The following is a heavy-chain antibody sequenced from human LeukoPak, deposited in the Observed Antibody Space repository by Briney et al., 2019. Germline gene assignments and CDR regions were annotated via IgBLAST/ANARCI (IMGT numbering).Heavy chain of an antibody. D-gene: IGHD5-18*01. V-gene: IGHV3-73*01. CDR3: TSDEVDTAMVGFDY. J-gene: IGHJ4*02. CDR2: IRSKANSYAT. CDR1: GFAFGGSA. Sequence: GGSLRLSCAASGFAFGGSAMHWVRQASGKGLEWVGRIRSKANSYATAYAASVKGRFTISRDDSKNTAYLQMNSLKTEDTAVYYCTSDEVDTAMVGFDYWGQGTLVTVSS.